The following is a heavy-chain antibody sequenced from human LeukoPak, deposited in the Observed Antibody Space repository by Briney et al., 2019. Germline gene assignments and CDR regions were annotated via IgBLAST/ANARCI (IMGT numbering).Heavy chain of an antibody. J-gene: IGHJ5*02. D-gene: IGHD1-7*01. V-gene: IGHV4-34*01. Sequence: PSETLSLTCAVYGGSFSGYYWSWIRQPPGKGLEWIGEINHSGSTYYNPSLKSRVTISIDASRNQFSLKLNSVTAADTAVYYCARGAGELTRRVDPWGQGTLVTVSS. CDR2: INHSGST. CDR3: ARGAGELTRRVDP. CDR1: GGSFSGYY.